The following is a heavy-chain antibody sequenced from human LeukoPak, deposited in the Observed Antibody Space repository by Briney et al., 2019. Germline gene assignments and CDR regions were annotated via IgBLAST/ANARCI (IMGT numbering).Heavy chain of an antibody. CDR3: ARDADYSSDAFDI. Sequence: PSETLSLTCTVSGSSISSYYWSWIRQPPGKGLEWIGYIYYSGSTNYNPSLKSRVTISVDTSKNQFSLKLSSVTAADTAVYYCARDADYSSDAFDIWGQGTMVTVSS. CDR2: IYYSGST. J-gene: IGHJ3*02. V-gene: IGHV4-59*01. D-gene: IGHD6-13*01. CDR1: GSSISSYY.